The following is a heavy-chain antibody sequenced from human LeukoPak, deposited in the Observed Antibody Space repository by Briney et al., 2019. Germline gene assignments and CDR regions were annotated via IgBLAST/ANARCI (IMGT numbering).Heavy chain of an antibody. Sequence: KPSETLSLTCTVSGGSISSYYWSWIRQPAGEGLEWIGRIYTSGSTNYNPSLKSRVTMSVDTSKNQFSLKLSSVTAADTAVYYRAGDWSALPAAKENLFDYWGQGTLVTVSS. V-gene: IGHV4-4*07. CDR1: GGSISSYY. J-gene: IGHJ4*02. CDR3: AGDWSALPAAKENLFDY. D-gene: IGHD2-2*01. CDR2: IYTSGST.